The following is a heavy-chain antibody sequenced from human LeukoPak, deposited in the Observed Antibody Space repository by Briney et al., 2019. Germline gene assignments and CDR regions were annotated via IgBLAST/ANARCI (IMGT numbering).Heavy chain of an antibody. J-gene: IGHJ4*02. CDR3: ARGLNARPAYGDYDLAVYYFDY. CDR2: ISYDGSNK. V-gene: IGHV3-30-3*01. D-gene: IGHD4-17*01. Sequence: GGSLRRSCAASGFTFSSYAMHWVRQAPGKWLEWVAVISYDGSNKYYADSVKGRFTISRDNSKNTLYLQMNSLRAEDTAVYYCARGLNARPAYGDYDLAVYYFDYWGQGTLVTVSS. CDR1: GFTFSSYA.